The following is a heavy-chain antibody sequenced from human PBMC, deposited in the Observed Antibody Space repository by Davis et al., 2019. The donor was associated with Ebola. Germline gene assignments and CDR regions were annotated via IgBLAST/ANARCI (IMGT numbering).Heavy chain of an antibody. Sequence: GGSLRLSCEAAGFIFSNYWMNWVRQAPGKGLEWVSSISSSSSYIYYADSVKGRFTISRDNAKNSLYLQMNSLRAEDTAVYYCARTTGMDVWGQGTTVTVSS. CDR3: ARTTGMDV. J-gene: IGHJ6*02. V-gene: IGHV3-21*01. CDR1: GFIFSNYW. D-gene: IGHD1-26*01. CDR2: ISSSSSYI.